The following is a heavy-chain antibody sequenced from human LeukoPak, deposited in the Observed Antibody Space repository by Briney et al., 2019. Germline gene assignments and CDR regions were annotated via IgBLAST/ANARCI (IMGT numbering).Heavy chain of an antibody. J-gene: IGHJ4*02. D-gene: IGHD3-3*01. Sequence: GGSLRLSCAASGFTFSSHSMNWVRQAPGKGLEWVSYISSSSSSRYYADSVKGRFTISRDDARNSLYLQMNSLRAEDTAVYYCARMSGSRLPGYWGQGTLVTVSS. V-gene: IGHV3-48*01. CDR3: ARMSGSRLPGY. CDR1: GFTFSSHS. CDR2: ISSSSSSR.